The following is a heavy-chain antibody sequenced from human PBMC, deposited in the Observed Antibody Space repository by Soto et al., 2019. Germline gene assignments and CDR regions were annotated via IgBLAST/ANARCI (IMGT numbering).Heavy chain of an antibody. CDR1: GFTFGDYD. CDR3: ATQTGDSMGY. D-gene: IGHD1-1*01. J-gene: IGHJ4*02. CDR2: ISSGSSTT. Sequence: GRSLRLSCAASGFTFGDYDMPWARQAPGRGLEWVSYISSGSSTTYYSDSVKGRFTISRDNAKNSLHLQMNSLRPEDTAIYYCATQTGDSMGYWGQGTLVTVSS. V-gene: IGHV3-48*01.